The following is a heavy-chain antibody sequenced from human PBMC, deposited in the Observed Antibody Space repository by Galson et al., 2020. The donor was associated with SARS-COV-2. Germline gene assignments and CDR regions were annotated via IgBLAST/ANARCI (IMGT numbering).Heavy chain of an antibody. D-gene: IGHD3-10*01. CDR1: GGSISSSNYY. J-gene: IGHJ4*02. Sequence: SETQSLTCTVSGGSISSSNYYWGWIRQPPGKGLEWIGSIYYSGSTYYNPSLKSRVTISVDTSKNQFSLKLSSVTAADTAVYYCVLLPVIVGGVEIDYWGQGTLVTVSS. CDR3: VLLPVIVGGVEIDY. CDR2: IYYSGST. V-gene: IGHV4-39*01.